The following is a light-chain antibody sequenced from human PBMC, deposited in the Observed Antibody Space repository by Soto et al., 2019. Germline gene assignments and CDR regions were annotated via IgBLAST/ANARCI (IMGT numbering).Light chain of an antibody. V-gene: IGKV1-5*03. CDR3: QQYNSYSPT. CDR2: KAS. J-gene: IGKJ1*01. CDR1: QNISVW. Sequence: DIQMTQSPSTLSASVGDRVTITCRASQNISVWLAWYQQKAGKAPNLLIYKASRLESGVPSRFSGSGSETEFTLTISGLQPGDCATYYCQQYNSYSPTFGQGTKVEVK.